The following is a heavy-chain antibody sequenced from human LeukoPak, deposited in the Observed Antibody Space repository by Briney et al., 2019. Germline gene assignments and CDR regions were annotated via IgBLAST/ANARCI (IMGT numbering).Heavy chain of an antibody. Sequence: GASVKVSCKASGYTFTGYYMHWVRQAPGQGLEWMGWINPNSGGTNYAQKFQGRVTMTRDTSISTAYMELSSLRSDDTAVFYCARDPSRRYCSGGSCYPNDAFDIWGQGTMVTVSS. V-gene: IGHV1-2*02. J-gene: IGHJ3*02. D-gene: IGHD2-15*01. CDR1: GYTFTGYY. CDR3: ARDPSRRYCSGGSCYPNDAFDI. CDR2: INPNSGGT.